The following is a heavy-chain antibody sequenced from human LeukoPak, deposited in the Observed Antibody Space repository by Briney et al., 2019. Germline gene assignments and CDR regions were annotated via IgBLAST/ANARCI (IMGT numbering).Heavy chain of an antibody. D-gene: IGHD4-23*01. Sequence: GGSLRLSCAASGFTFSSYDMHWVRQATGKGLEWVSAIGTAGDTYYPGSVKGRFTISRESAKNSLYLQMNSLRAGDTAVYYCARGSSVEGYFQHWGQGTLVTVSS. CDR3: ARGSSVEGYFQH. J-gene: IGHJ1*01. CDR1: GFTFSSYD. V-gene: IGHV3-13*01. CDR2: IGTAGDT.